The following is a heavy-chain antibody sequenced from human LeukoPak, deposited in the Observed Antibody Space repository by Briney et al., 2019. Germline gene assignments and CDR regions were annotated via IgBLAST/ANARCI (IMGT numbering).Heavy chain of an antibody. Sequence: GASVKVSCKASGYTFTRYYLHWVRQAPGQGLEWMGIINPNGGSTTYAQKFQGRVTMTRDTSTSTVYMELSSLRSQDTAVYYCARADSGGDSSGYNWFDPWGQGTLVTVSS. V-gene: IGHV1-46*01. J-gene: IGHJ5*02. CDR3: ARADSGGDSSGYNWFDP. CDR1: GYTFTRYY. D-gene: IGHD3-22*01. CDR2: INPNGGST.